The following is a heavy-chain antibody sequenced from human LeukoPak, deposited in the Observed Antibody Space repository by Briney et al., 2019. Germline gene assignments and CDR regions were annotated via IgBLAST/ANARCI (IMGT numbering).Heavy chain of an antibody. CDR2: ISTSSSYI. Sequence: GGSLRLSCAASGFTFSRYSMNWVRQAPGKGLEWVSSISTSSSYIYYADSVKGRFTISRVNAKNSLFLQMSSLRADDTAVYYCAKIMALYCSGGTCNEIDYWGQGTLVTVSS. V-gene: IGHV3-21*04. CDR1: GFTFSRYS. CDR3: AKIMALYCSGGTCNEIDY. J-gene: IGHJ4*02. D-gene: IGHD2-15*01.